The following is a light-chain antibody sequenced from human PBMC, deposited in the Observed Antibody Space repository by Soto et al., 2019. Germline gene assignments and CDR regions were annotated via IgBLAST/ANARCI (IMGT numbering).Light chain of an antibody. CDR1: QDIRND. Sequence: DIQMTQSPSSLSASVGDRVTITCRASQDIRNDVGWYQQKAGKAPNRLIFAASSLHSGVPSRFSGSRSGTEFTLTIASLQPEDFATYYCLQHNTYPFTVGGGTKVDMK. CDR2: AAS. J-gene: IGKJ4*01. V-gene: IGKV1-17*01. CDR3: LQHNTYPFT.